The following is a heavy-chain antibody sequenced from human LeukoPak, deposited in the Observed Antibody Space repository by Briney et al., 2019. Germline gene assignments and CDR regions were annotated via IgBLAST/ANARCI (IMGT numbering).Heavy chain of an antibody. CDR3: ARERYTRGLTWFEP. D-gene: IGHD2-2*02. CDR1: GFTFSSYS. Sequence: GGSLRLSCAASGFTFSSYSMNWVRQAPGKGLEWVSSISSSSYIYYADSVKGRFTISRDNAKNSLYLQMNSLRAEDTSVYYCARERYTRGLTWFEPWGQGTLVTVSS. J-gene: IGHJ5*02. CDR2: ISSSSYI. V-gene: IGHV3-21*01.